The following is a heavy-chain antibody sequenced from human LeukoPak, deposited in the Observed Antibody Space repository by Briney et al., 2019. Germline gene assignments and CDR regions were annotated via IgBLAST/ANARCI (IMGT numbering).Heavy chain of an antibody. Sequence: GGSLRLSCAPSGFTFSSYWMHWVRQAPGKGLVWVSRINSDGSSSSYADPVRGRSTISRDNAKNTLHLQMNSLRAEDTAVYNCAREMAVAAKILDYWGQGTLVTVSS. CDR2: INSDGSSS. CDR1: GFTFSSYW. D-gene: IGHD6-19*01. CDR3: AREMAVAAKILDY. J-gene: IGHJ4*02. V-gene: IGHV3-74*01.